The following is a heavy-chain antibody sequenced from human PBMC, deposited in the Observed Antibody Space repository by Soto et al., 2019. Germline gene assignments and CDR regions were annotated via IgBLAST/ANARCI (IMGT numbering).Heavy chain of an antibody. CDR2: IKPISDIT. J-gene: IGHJ5*02. D-gene: IGHD4-4*01. CDR1: GSPFTSYG. Sequence: SVKVSCKASGSPFTSYGMNWVRQAPGQGLEWMGGIKPISDITNYAQRFQGRVTFTADASTSTVYLELSSLRSEDTAMYYCARDPSTINKLIGVWFDPWGQGTLVTVSS. V-gene: IGHV1-69*13. CDR3: ARDPSTINKLIGVWFDP.